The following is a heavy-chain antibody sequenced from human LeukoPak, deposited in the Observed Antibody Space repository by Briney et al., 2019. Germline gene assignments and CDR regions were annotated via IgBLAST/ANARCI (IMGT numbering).Heavy chain of an antibody. J-gene: IGHJ4*02. Sequence: SETLSLTCTVSGYSISSGYYWGWIRQPPGKGLEWIGSIYHSGSTYYNPSLKSRVTISVDTSKNQFSLKLSSVTAADTAVYYCARVIQDLYYFDYWGQGTLVTVSS. D-gene: IGHD2-15*01. CDR2: IYHSGST. CDR3: ARVIQDLYYFDY. V-gene: IGHV4-38-2*02. CDR1: GYSISSGYY.